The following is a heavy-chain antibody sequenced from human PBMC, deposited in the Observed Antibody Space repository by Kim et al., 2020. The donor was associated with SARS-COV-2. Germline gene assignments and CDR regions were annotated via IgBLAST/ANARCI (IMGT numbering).Heavy chain of an antibody. CDR1: EYSFDSYW. CDR3: ARRGGAGCFYVGCMDV. Sequence: GESLKISCKTSEYSFDSYWIAWVRQMPGRGLEWMGIIYPGDSDSRYSPSFQGQVTMTIDRSINTAYLQWSSLRASDTAIYYCARRGGAGCFYVGCMDVWG. J-gene: IGHJ6*03. CDR2: IYPGDSDS. V-gene: IGHV5-51*01. D-gene: IGHD3-10*01.